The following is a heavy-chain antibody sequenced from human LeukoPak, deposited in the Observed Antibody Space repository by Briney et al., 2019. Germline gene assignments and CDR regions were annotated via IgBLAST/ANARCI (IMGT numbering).Heavy chain of an antibody. J-gene: IGHJ4*02. V-gene: IGHV3-7*01. CDR2: IKQDGSEK. CDR3: ATTPGSKHGPDY. Sequence: GGSLRLSCAASGFTFSNYWMSWVRQAPGKGLEWVANIKQDGSEKYYVDSVKGRFTISRDNAKNSLYLQMNSLRAEDTAVYYCATTPGSKHGPDYWGQGTLVTVSS. D-gene: IGHD2-21*01. CDR1: GFTFSNYW.